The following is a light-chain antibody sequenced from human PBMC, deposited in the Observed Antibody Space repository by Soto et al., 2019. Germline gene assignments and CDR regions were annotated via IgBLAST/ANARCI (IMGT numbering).Light chain of an antibody. CDR3: SSYTSSSTRV. V-gene: IGLV2-14*01. J-gene: IGLJ3*02. CDR1: SSEVGGYNY. CDR2: EVS. Sequence: QSALTQPASVSGSPGQSITISCTGTSSEVGGYNYVSWYQQHPGKAPKLMIYEVSNRPSGVSTRFSGYKSGNTASLTISGLQAEYEADYYCSSYTSSSTRVLGGGTKLTVL.